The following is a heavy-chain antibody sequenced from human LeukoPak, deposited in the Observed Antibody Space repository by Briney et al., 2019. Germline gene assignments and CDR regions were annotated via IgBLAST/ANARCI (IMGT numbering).Heavy chain of an antibody. V-gene: IGHV5-51*01. J-gene: IGHJ6*02. CDR3: ARQIIAARYYYGMDV. D-gene: IGHD6-6*01. CDR2: IYPGDSDT. CDR1: GYSFTSYW. Sequence: GESPKISCKGSGYSFTSYWIGWVRQMPGKGLEWMGIIYPGDSDTRYSPSFQGQVTISADKSISTAYLQWSSLKASDTAMYYCARQIIAARYYYGMDVWGQGTTVTVSS.